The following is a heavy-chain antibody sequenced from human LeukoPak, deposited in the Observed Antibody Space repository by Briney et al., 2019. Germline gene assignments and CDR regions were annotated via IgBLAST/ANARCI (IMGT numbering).Heavy chain of an antibody. CDR3: AKRMCDYDFWSGYSRGDYYYYMDV. V-gene: IGHV1-46*03. CDR1: GYSFTSYY. Sequence: VASVKVSCKASGYSFTSYYMHWVRETPGQGLEWMGIINPSGGSTSYAQKFQGRVTMTRDTSTSTVYMELSSLRSEDTAVYYCAKRMCDYDFWSGYSRGDYYYYMDVWGKGTTVTVSS. J-gene: IGHJ6*03. D-gene: IGHD3-3*01. CDR2: INPSGGST.